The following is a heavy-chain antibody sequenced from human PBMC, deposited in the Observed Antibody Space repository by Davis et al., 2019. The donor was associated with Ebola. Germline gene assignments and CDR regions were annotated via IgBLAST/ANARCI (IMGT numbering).Heavy chain of an antibody. V-gene: IGHV4-34*01. D-gene: IGHD2-21*01. CDR1: GGSFSDYY. CDR3: VRTVLIVIPSTVRYFDL. CDR2: INHSGST. J-gene: IGHJ2*01. Sequence: MPSETLSLTCAVYGGSFSDYYWNWIRQPPGQGLEWIGEINHSGSTNYNPSLKSRVTISVDTSKNQFSLKLSSVTAADTAIYYCVRTVLIVIPSTVRYFDLWGRGTLVTVSS.